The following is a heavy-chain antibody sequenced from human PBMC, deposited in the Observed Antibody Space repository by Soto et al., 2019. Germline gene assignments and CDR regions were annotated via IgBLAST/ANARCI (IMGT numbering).Heavy chain of an antibody. Sequence: ASVTVSCKASGYSYINYGIGWVRQAPGQGLEWMGWITVNSGNTNYPQKFQGRVTMTTDTSTSTAYMELRSLTSDDTALYYCALRWWERPGPSDYWGEGTLVTV. CDR3: ALRWWERPGPSDY. CDR2: ITVNSGNT. J-gene: IGHJ4*02. V-gene: IGHV1-18*04. CDR1: GYSYINYG. D-gene: IGHD3-16*01.